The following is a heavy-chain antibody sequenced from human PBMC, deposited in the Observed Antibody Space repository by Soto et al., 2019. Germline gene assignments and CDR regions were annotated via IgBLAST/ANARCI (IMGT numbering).Heavy chain of an antibody. D-gene: IGHD6-19*01. Sequence: GGSLRLSCAASGFTFSSYGMHWVRQAPGKGLEWVAVIWYDGSNKYYADSVKGRFTISRDNSKNTLYLQMNSLRADDTAVYYCADGRYSSGWYWFDPWGQGTLVTVSS. CDR1: GFTFSSYG. CDR3: ADGRYSSGWYWFDP. V-gene: IGHV3-33*01. CDR2: IWYDGSNK. J-gene: IGHJ5*01.